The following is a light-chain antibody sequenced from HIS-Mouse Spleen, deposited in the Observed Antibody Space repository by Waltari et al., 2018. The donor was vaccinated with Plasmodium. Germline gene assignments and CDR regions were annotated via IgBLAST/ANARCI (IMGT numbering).Light chain of an antibody. V-gene: IGKV1-27*01. CDR2: AAS. Sequence: DIQMTQSTSSLSASVGARVTITCRASQGISNSLAWYQQKPGKVPKLLIYAASTLQSGVPSRFSGSGSGTDFTLTISSLQPEDVATYYCQKYNSAPWTFGQGTKVEIK. CDR3: QKYNSAPWT. CDR1: QGISNS. J-gene: IGKJ1*01.